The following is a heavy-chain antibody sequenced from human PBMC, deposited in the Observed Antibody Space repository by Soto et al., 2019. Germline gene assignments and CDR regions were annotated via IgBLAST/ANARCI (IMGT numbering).Heavy chain of an antibody. J-gene: IGHJ4*02. Sequence: PSETLSLTCAVSGGSMSSGDYSWNWIRQPPGKGLEWIGSIYYGGSTYYNPSLQSRVTISVDTSKNQFSLKLSSVTAADTAVYYCACGVDELGWLQFASDYWGQGTLVTVSS. CDR3: ACGVDELGWLQFASDY. CDR2: IYYGGST. D-gene: IGHD5-12*01. CDR1: GGSMSSGDYS. V-gene: IGHV4-30-2*05.